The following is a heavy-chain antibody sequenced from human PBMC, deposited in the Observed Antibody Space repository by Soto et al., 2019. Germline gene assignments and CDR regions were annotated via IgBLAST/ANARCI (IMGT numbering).Heavy chain of an antibody. J-gene: IGHJ4*02. V-gene: IGHV3-30-3*01. CDR2: ISFDGNNK. D-gene: IGHD2-2*01. CDR3: GRCSSTSCHVGADY. Sequence: PGGSLRLSCAASGFTFSSYALHWVRQAPGRGLEWVALISFDGNNKYYANSVKGRFTISRDNSKNTLYLQMSSLRAEDTAVYYCGRCSSTSCHVGADYWGQGTLVTVSS. CDR1: GFTFSSYA.